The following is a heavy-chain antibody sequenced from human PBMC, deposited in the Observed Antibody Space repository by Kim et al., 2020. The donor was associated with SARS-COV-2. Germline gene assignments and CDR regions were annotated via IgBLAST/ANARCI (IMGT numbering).Heavy chain of an antibody. CDR3: ARGDIVPTGGWFDP. D-gene: IGHD2-2*01. J-gene: IGHJ5*02. V-gene: IGHV4-59*09. Sequence: NPPLKRRVTRSVDTSKNQFSLTLSSVTAAGTAVYYCARGDIVPTGGWFDPWGQGTLVTVSS.